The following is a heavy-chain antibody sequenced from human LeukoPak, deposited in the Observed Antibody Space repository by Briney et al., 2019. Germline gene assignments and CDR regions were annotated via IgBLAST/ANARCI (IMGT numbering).Heavy chain of an antibody. CDR1: GLTFSGQY. Sequence: PGGSLRLSCAASGLTFSGQYMIWFRQAPGKGLEWVAFVSGSGTDTFYADSVKGRFFISKDNTRDSLSLQMNSLSAEDTAMYYCATLHFYAMGVWGQGTTVTVSS. J-gene: IGHJ6*01. CDR3: ATLHFYAMGV. V-gene: IGHV3-11*01. CDR2: VSGSGTDT.